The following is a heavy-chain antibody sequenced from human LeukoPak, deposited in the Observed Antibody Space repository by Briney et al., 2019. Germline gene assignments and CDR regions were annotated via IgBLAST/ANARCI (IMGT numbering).Heavy chain of an antibody. CDR3: ARGESAYSSSSGLDY. J-gene: IGHJ4*02. CDR2: INPSGGST. Sequence: ASVKVSCKASGYTFTSYYMHWVRQAPGQGLEWMGIINPSGGSTSSAQKFQGRVTMTRDTSTSTVYMELSSLRSEDTAVYYCARGESAYSSSSGLDYWGQGTLVTVSS. D-gene: IGHD6-6*01. CDR1: GYTFTSYY. V-gene: IGHV1-46*01.